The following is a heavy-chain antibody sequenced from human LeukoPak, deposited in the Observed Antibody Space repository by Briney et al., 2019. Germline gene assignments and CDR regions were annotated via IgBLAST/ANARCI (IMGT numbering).Heavy chain of an antibody. CDR3: ARVGGMTTVDY. D-gene: IGHD4-17*01. Sequence: SVKVSCKASGGTFSSYAISWVRQAPGQGLVWMGRIIPILGIANYAQKFQGRVTITADKSTSTAYMELSSLRSEDTAVYYCARVGGMTTVDYWGQGTLVTVSS. J-gene: IGHJ4*02. V-gene: IGHV1-69*04. CDR1: GGTFSSYA. CDR2: IIPILGIA.